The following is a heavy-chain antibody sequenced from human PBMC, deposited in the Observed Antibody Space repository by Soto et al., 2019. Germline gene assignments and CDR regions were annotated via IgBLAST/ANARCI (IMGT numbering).Heavy chain of an antibody. D-gene: IGHD6-13*01. CDR1: GFTFSSYG. CDR2: IWYDGSNK. CDR3: ARDGESSPIDY. Sequence: PGGSLRLSCAASGFTFSSYGMHWVRQAPGKGLEWVAVIWYDGSNKYYADSVKGRFTISRDNSKNTLYLQMNSLRAADTAVYYCARDGESSPIDYWGQGPLITVS. V-gene: IGHV3-33*01. J-gene: IGHJ4*02.